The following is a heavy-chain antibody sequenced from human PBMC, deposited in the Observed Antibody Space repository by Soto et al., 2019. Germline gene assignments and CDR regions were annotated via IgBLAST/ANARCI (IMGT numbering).Heavy chain of an antibody. CDR3: ARIGGVGAPTGADY. CDR2: IIPILNTP. Sequence: QVQLVQSGAEVKKPGSSVKVSCKASGGIFSSYAISWVRQAPGQGLEWMGEIIPILNTPHYAQKFQDRLTITADQSARTASMELRSLRSEDTAVYYCARIGGVGAPTGADYWGQGTLVTVSS. D-gene: IGHD1-26*01. V-gene: IGHV1-69*01. J-gene: IGHJ4*02. CDR1: GGIFSSYA.